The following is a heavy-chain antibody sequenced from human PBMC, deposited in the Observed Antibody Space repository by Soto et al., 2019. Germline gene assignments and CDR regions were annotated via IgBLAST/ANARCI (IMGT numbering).Heavy chain of an antibody. V-gene: IGHV3-23*01. D-gene: IGHD6-13*01. CDR2: ISGSGGST. CDR1: GFTFSSYA. CDR3: AKDLRVAAAGTGA. J-gene: IGHJ5*02. Sequence: EVQLLESGGGLVQPGGSLRLSCAASGFTFSSYAMSWVHQAPGKGLEWVSAISGSGGSTYYADSVKGRFTISRDNSKNTLYMQMNSLRAEDTAVYYCAKDLRVAAAGTGAWGQGTLVTVSS.